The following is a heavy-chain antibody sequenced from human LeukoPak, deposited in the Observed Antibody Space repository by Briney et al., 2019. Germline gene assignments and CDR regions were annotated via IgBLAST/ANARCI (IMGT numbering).Heavy chain of an antibody. CDR1: GYTFTSYG. D-gene: IGHD2-21*02. CDR3: ARDGAYCGGDCYFADAFDI. Sequence: ASVKVSCKASGYTFTSYGISWVRQAPGQGLEWMGWISAYNGNTNYAQKLQGRVTMTTDTSTSTAYMELRSLRSDDTAVYYCARDGAYCGGDCYFADAFDIWGQGTMVTVSS. J-gene: IGHJ3*02. CDR2: ISAYNGNT. V-gene: IGHV1-18*01.